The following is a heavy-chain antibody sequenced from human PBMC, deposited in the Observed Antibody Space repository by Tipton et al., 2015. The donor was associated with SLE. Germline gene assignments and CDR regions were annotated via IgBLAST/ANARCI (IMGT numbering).Heavy chain of an antibody. D-gene: IGHD2-21*02. Sequence: LRLSCAVSGYSISSGYYWGWIRQPPGKGLEWIGSIYHSGSTYYNPSLKSRVTISVDTSKNQFSLKLSSVTAADTAVYYCAGLRVTSDAFDIWGQGTMVTVSS. V-gene: IGHV4-38-2*01. J-gene: IGHJ3*02. CDR2: IYHSGST. CDR3: AGLRVTSDAFDI. CDR1: GYSISSGYY.